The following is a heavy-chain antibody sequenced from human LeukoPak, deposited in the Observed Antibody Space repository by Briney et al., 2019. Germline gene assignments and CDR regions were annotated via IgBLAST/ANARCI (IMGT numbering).Heavy chain of an antibody. Sequence: PSETLSLTCTVSGGSISSGDYYWSWIRQPPGKGLEWIGYIYYSGSTYYNPSLKSRVTISVDTSKNQFSLKLSSVTAADTAVYYCARSRQASGLFSSWGQGTLVVVSS. CDR2: IYYSGST. V-gene: IGHV4-30-4*01. D-gene: IGHD3-10*01. CDR1: GGSISSGDYY. J-gene: IGHJ5*02. CDR3: ARSRQASGLFSS.